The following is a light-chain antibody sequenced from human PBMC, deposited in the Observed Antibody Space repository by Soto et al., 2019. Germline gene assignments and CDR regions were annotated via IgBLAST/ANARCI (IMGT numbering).Light chain of an antibody. V-gene: IGLV2-8*01. CDR1: SSDVGGYNY. J-gene: IGLJ3*02. CDR2: EVS. CDR3: SSYAGSNHLV. Sequence: QSALTQPPSASGSPGQSVTISCTGTSSDVGGYNYVSWYQQHPGKAPKLMIYEVSKRPSGVPDRFSGCKSGNSASLTVSGLQAEDEVDYYCSSYAGSNHLVFGGGTKLTVL.